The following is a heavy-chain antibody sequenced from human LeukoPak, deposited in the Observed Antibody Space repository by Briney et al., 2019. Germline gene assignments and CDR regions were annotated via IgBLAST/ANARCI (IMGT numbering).Heavy chain of an antibody. CDR1: GFAFNTYA. CDR2: ISYSGAPT. D-gene: IGHD2-2*02. J-gene: IGHJ5*02. Sequence: GGSLRLSCAASGFAFNTYAMSWVPQVPGKGLNWVSVISYSGAPTYYADSVRGRFTISRDNSKNTLYLQMNSLRAEDTAIYYCATFRNYLSLGSCSSIACYNSQPWGQGTAVTVSS. CDR3: ATFRNYLSLGSCSSIACYNSQP. V-gene: IGHV3-23*01.